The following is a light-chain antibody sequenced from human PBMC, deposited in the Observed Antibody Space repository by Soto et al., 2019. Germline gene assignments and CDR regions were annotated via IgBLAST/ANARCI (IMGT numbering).Light chain of an antibody. V-gene: IGKV3D-20*02. CDR1: QSLSSSS. Sequence: EIVMTQSPATLSVSPGERATLSCRASQSLSSSSLAWYRQKPGQAPRLLIYGASNRATGIPARFSGSGSGTDFTLTISSLEPEDFAVYYCQQRSNWPWTFGQGTKVDIK. CDR2: GAS. CDR3: QQRSNWPWT. J-gene: IGKJ1*01.